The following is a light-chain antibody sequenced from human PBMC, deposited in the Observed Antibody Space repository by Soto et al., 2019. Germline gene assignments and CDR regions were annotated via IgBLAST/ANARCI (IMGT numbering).Light chain of an antibody. Sequence: EVVMTQSPATLSLSPGEGATLSCRSSQSVGSKLAWYQQKTGQAPRLLIYGATTRATGVPARFSGGGSGKEFTLSISSLQSEDSAVYFCQQYDAPVTFGQGTKLDIK. CDR1: QSVGSK. CDR3: QQYDAPVT. V-gene: IGKV3-15*01. J-gene: IGKJ2*01. CDR2: GAT.